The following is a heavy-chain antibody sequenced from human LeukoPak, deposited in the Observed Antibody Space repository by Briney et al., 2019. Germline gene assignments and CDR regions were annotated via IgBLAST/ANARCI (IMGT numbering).Heavy chain of an antibody. Sequence: GGSLRLSCAASGFIFSDYYMNWMRQAPGKGLEWVSDITGSGTVHYAESVKGRFTISRDNARNSLSLQMNSLRVEDTAVYYCVRATRREQLRRGAFDIWGQGTKVIVSS. V-gene: IGHV3-69-1*01. CDR3: VRATRREQLRRGAFDI. CDR1: GFIFSDYY. CDR2: ITGSGTV. D-gene: IGHD1-26*01. J-gene: IGHJ3*02.